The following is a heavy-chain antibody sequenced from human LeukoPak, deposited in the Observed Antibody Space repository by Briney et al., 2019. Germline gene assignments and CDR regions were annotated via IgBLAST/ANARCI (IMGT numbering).Heavy chain of an antibody. D-gene: IGHD6-19*01. Sequence: GGSLRLSCIASGFTFSNYAMVWVRQAPGKGLEWVSTVSGSGDNTYYADSVKGRFTISRDNSKNTLYLQMNSLRAEDTAVYYCARRYSSGYFDYWGQGTLVTVSS. V-gene: IGHV3-23*01. CDR3: ARRYSSGYFDY. J-gene: IGHJ4*02. CDR1: GFTFSNYA. CDR2: VSGSGDNT.